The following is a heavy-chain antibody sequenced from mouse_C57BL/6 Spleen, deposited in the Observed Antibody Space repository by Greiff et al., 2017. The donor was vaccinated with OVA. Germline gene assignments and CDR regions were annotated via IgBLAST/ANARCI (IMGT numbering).Heavy chain of an antibody. CDR1: GYSITSGYY. Sequence: EVKLVESGPGLVKPSQSLSLTCSVTGYSITSGYYWNWIRQFPGNKLEWMGYISYDGSNNYNPSLKNRISITRDTSKNQFFLKLNSVTTEDTSTYYCAREATVVAYYYAMDYWGQGTSVTVSS. J-gene: IGHJ4*01. CDR2: ISYDGSN. CDR3: AREATVVAYYYAMDY. V-gene: IGHV3-6*01. D-gene: IGHD1-1*01.